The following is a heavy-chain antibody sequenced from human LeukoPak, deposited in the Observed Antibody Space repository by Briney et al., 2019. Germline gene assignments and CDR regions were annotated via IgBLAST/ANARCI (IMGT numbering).Heavy chain of an antibody. CDR2: IIPLIDIT. Sequence: ASVKVSCEASAYTFTSYDINWVRQSTGQGLEWMGRIIPLIDITNYAQNFQGRVTITADKSTSTAYMELSGLTFDDTAIYYCAKERASLGAPIDSWGPGTLVTVSS. D-gene: IGHD1-26*01. V-gene: IGHV1-69*04. J-gene: IGHJ4*02. CDR1: AYTFTSYD. CDR3: AKERASLGAPIDS.